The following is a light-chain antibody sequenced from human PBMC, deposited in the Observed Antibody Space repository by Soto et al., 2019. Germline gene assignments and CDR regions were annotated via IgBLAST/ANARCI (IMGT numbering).Light chain of an antibody. Sequence: EIVLTQSPGTLSLSPGERATLSCRASQSVSSSYLAWYQQKPGQAPRLLIYGASGRATGIPDRFSGSGSGTDFTLTISRLEPEDFAVYYCQQYGSSTPWTLGQGTKVDIK. CDR3: QQYGSSTPWT. J-gene: IGKJ1*01. CDR2: GAS. V-gene: IGKV3-20*01. CDR1: QSVSSSY.